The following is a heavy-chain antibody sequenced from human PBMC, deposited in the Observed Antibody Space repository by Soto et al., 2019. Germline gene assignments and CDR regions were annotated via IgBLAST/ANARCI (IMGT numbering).Heavy chain of an antibody. V-gene: IGHV3-23*01. D-gene: IGHD4-17*01. CDR2: ISGSGGST. CDR3: ARPTTVIYFDY. Sequence: EVQLLESGRGLVQPGGSLRLSCAASGFTLSSYVMSWVRQAPGKGLEWVSAISGSGGSTYYADSVKGRFTISRDNSKNTLYLQMNSLRAEDTVVYYCARPTTVIYFDYWGQGTLVTVSS. J-gene: IGHJ4*02. CDR1: GFTLSSYV.